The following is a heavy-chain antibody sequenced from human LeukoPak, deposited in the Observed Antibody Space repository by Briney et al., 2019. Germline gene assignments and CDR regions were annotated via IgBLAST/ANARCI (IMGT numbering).Heavy chain of an antibody. CDR2: IYPGDSDT. CDR1: GYSFTSYW. CDR3: ARVTKAYDSSGDDAFDI. J-gene: IGHJ3*02. D-gene: IGHD3-22*01. Sequence: GESLKISCKGSGYSFTSYWIGWVRQMPGKGLEWMGIIYPGDSDTRYSPSFQGQVTISADKSISTAYLQWSSLKASDTAMYYCARVTKAYDSSGDDAFDIWGQGIMVTVSS. V-gene: IGHV5-51*01.